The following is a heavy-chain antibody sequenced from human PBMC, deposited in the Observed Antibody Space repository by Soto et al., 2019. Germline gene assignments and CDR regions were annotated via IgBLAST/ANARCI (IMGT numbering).Heavy chain of an antibody. D-gene: IGHD2-2*01. CDR2: ISAYNGNT. J-gene: IGHJ6*03. V-gene: IGHV1-18*01. CDR1: GYTFTSYG. CDR3: ARGYVVVSAATSWKSYYYMDC. Sequence: ASVKVSCKASGYTFTSYGISWVRQAPGQGLEWMGWISAYNGNTNYAQKLQGRVTMTTDTSTSTAYMELRSLRSDDTAVYYCARGYVVVSAATSWKSYYYMDCWGKGTTVTVSS.